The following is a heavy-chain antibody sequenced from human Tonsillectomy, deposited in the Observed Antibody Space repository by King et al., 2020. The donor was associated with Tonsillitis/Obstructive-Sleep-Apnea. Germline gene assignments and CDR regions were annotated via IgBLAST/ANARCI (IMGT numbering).Heavy chain of an antibody. V-gene: IGHV3-53*01. D-gene: IGHD6-6*01. Sequence: VQLVESGGGLIQPGGSLRLSCAASGFTVGTNYMNWVRQAPGKGLGWGSVIYSGDSTYYADSVKGRFTISRDNSKNTLYLHMSSLRAEDTAVYYCARSPVSRSSFYFDYRGLGTLVTVSS. CDR2: IYSGDST. CDR3: ARSPVSRSSFYFDY. J-gene: IGHJ4*02. CDR1: GFTVGTNY.